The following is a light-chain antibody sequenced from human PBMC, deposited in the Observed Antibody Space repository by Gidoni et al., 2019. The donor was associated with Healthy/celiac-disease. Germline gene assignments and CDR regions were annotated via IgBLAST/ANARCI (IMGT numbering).Light chain of an antibody. Sequence: EIVMTKSPATLSVSPGERATLSCRASQSVSSNLDWYQQKPGQAPRLLIYGASTRATGIPARFSGSGSGTEFTLTISSLQSEDFAVYYCQQYNNWPLTFXGXTKVEIK. J-gene: IGKJ4*01. CDR1: QSVSSN. V-gene: IGKV3-15*01. CDR3: QQYNNWPLT. CDR2: GAS.